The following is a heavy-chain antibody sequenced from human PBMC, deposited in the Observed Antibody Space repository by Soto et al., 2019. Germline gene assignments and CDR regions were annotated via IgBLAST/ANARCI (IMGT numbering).Heavy chain of an antibody. D-gene: IGHD5-12*01. CDR3: ARDNSDYDLDY. V-gene: IGHV3-20*04. CDR1: RFTFHDYG. J-gene: IGHJ4*02. CDR2: ISWNGVST. Sequence: EVQLVESGGGVVRPGGYLRLSCAASRFTFHDYGMNLVRQAPGKGLESVSGISWNGVSTGYADSVKGRFTISRDNAKKSLYLQMNNLRPEDTALYYCARDNSDYDLDYWGQGTLVTVSS.